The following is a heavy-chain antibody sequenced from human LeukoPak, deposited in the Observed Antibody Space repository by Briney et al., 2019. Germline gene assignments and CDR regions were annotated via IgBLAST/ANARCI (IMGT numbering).Heavy chain of an antibody. CDR3: AGRGLTGEPR. Sequence: PSETLSLTCTVSGDSVSSSSHYWVWIRQPPGKGLEWIGSVYYGGTTYNAPSFTGRVTVSVDMSMNQFSLKLNSVTAADTAIYFCAGRGLTGEPRWGKGATITVSS. J-gene: IGHJ6*04. CDR1: GDSVSSSSHY. D-gene: IGHD1-14*01. CDR2: VYYGGTT. V-gene: IGHV4-39*07.